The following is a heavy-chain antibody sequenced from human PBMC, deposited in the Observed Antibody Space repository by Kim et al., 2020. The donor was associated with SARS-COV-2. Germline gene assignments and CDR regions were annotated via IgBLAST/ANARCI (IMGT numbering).Heavy chain of an antibody. CDR1: GFTFDDYA. D-gene: IGHD3-3*01. CDR2: ISWNSGSI. CDR3: AKDTIFGVVITLGGFDY. J-gene: IGHJ4*01. Sequence: GGSLILSCAASGFTFDDYAMHWVRQAPGKGLEWVSGISWNSGSIGYADSVKGRFTISRDNAKNSLYLQMNSLRAEDTALYYCAKDTIFGVVITLGGFDY. V-gene: IGHV3-9*01.